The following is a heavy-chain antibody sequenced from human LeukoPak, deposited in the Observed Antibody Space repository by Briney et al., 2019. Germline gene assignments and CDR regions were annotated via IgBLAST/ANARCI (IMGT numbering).Heavy chain of an antibody. V-gene: IGHV3-7*01. CDR1: GFTFSSYW. CDR3: ARDPGRVVTTSMDV. CDR2: IKQDGSER. Sequence: GGSLRLSCAASGFTFSSYWMSWVRQAPGKGLEWVANIKQDGSERYYVDSVKGRFTISRDNAKNSLYLQMNSLRAEDTAVYYCARDPGRVVTTSMDVWGRGTTVTVSS. J-gene: IGHJ6*04. D-gene: IGHD2-21*02.